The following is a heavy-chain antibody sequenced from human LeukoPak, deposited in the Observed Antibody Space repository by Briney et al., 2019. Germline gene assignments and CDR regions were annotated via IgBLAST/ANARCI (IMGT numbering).Heavy chain of an antibody. Sequence: PSDTLSLTCTVFGDSISSYYWGWIRQHPGKGLEWIGSIYYSGSTYYNPSLKSRVTISVDTSKNQFSLKLSSVTAADTAVYYCARPYSSGWYYWGQGTLVTVSS. D-gene: IGHD6-19*01. CDR2: IYYSGST. CDR1: GDSISSYY. J-gene: IGHJ4*02. V-gene: IGHV4-39*01. CDR3: ARPYSSGWYY.